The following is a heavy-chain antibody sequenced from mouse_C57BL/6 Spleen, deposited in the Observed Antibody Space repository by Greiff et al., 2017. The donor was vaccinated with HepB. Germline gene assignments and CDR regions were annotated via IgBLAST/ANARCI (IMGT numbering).Heavy chain of an antibody. CDR2: IDPSDGDT. J-gene: IGHJ2*01. D-gene: IGHD2-14*01. V-gene: IGHV1-69*01. CDR1: GYTFTSYW. CDR3: ARGRGKVLADY. Sequence: VQLQQPGAELVMPGASVKLSCKASGYTFTSYWMHWVKQRPGQGLEWIGEIDPSDGDTKYNQKFKGKATLTADKSSSTAYMQLSSLTSEDSAVYYCARGRGKVLADYWGQGTTLTVSS.